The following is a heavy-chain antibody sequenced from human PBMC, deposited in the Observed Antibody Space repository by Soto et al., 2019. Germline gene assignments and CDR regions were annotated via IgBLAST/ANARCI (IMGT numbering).Heavy chain of an antibody. CDR3: ARAEQWLDYFDY. D-gene: IGHD6-19*01. J-gene: IGHJ4*02. V-gene: IGHV1-2*04. CDR1: GGTIGSNS. CDR2: INPNSGGT. Sequence: GASVKASSKASGGTIGSNSSSWVRQAPGQGLEWMGWINPNSGGTNYAQKFQGWVTMTRDTSISTAYMELSRLRSDDTAVYYCARAEQWLDYFDYWGQGTLVTVSS.